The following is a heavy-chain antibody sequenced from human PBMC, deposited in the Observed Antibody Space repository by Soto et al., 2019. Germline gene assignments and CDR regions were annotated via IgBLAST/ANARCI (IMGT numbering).Heavy chain of an antibody. J-gene: IGHJ4*02. CDR2: ISGSGGST. V-gene: IGHV3-23*01. Sequence: EVQLLESGGGLVQPGGSLRLSCAASGFTFSSYALSWVRQAPGKGLEWVSAISGSGGSTYYADSVKGRFTISRDNSKNTMDVQMDIQRSEDTAVYYCAKGKGYWGQGTLVTVSS. CDR1: GFTFSSYA. CDR3: AKGKGY.